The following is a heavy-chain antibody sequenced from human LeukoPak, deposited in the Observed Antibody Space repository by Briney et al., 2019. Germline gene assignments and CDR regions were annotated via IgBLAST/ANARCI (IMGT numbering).Heavy chain of an antibody. Sequence: ASVKVSCKASGYTFTGYYMHWVRQAPGQGLEWMGWINPNNGGTNYAQKFQGRVTMTRDTSISTAYMELSRLRSDDTAVYYCASSLATYSPTPPFDYWGQGTLVTVSS. CDR1: GYTFTGYY. V-gene: IGHV1-2*02. CDR3: ASSLATYSPTPPFDY. J-gene: IGHJ4*02. CDR2: INPNNGGT. D-gene: IGHD5-12*01.